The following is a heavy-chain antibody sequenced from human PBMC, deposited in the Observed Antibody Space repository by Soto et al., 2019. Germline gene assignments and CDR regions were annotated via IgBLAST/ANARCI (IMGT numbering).Heavy chain of an antibody. CDR3: VKIAVAGLEDNWFDP. Sequence: PSETLSLTCTVSGGSISSGGYYWSWIRQHPGKGLEWIGYIYYSGSTYYNPSLKSRVTISVDTSKNQFSLKLSSVTAADTAVYYCVKIAVAGLEDNWFDPWGQGTLVTVSS. CDR1: GGSISSGGYY. D-gene: IGHD6-19*01. J-gene: IGHJ5*02. V-gene: IGHV4-31*03. CDR2: IYYSGST.